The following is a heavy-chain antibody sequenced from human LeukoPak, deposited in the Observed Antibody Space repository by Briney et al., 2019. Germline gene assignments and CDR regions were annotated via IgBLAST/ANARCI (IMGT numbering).Heavy chain of an antibody. CDR3: ARRGTSGWAYYFDF. J-gene: IGHJ4*02. Sequence: ETLSLTCDVSGDSISSSSNYWGWVRHLPGKGLEWIGSLYRSGSTYYNPSLKSRVTISVDTSENQFTLNLTSVTAADTAVYHCARRGTSGWAYYFDFWGPGSLLTVSS. D-gene: IGHD6-19*01. V-gene: IGHV4-39*01. CDR1: GDSISSSSNY. CDR2: LYRSGST.